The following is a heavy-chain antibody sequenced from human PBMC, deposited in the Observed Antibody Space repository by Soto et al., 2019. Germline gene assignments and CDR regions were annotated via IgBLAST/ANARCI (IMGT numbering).Heavy chain of an antibody. V-gene: IGHV3-43*01. CDR3: AKDDEAYYHYVMDF. CDR2: ISWDGGST. CDR1: GFTFDDYT. J-gene: IGHJ6*02. Sequence: PGGSLRLSCAASGFTFDDYTMHWVRQAPGKGLEWVSLISWDGGSTYYAGSVKGRFTISRDNSKNSLYLQMNSLRTEDTALYYCAKDDEAYYHYVMDFRGQGSSVIVSS.